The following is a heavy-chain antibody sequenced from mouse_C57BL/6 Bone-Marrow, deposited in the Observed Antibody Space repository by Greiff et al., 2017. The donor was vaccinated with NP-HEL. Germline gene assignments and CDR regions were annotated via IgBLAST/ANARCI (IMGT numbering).Heavy chain of an antibody. Sequence: EVKLLESGEGLVKPGGSLKLSCAASGFTFSSYAMSWVRQTPEKRLEWVAYISSGGDYIYYADTVKGRFTISRDHARNTQYLQMSSLKSQDTAMDDCTRRSLLWFFDYWGQGTTPTVSS. CDR1: GFTFSSYA. J-gene: IGHJ2*01. CDR2: ISSGGDYI. V-gene: IGHV5-9-1*02. D-gene: IGHD2-2*01. CDR3: TRRSLLWFFDY.